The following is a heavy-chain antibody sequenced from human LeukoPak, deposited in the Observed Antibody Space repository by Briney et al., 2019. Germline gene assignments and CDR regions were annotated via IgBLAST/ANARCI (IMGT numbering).Heavy chain of an antibody. D-gene: IGHD6-13*01. CDR2: IYSTGST. CDR3: ARQIASAGTAGFDF. J-gene: IGHJ4*02. Sequence: SESLSLTCTVSGGSISSYYWSWIRQPAGKGLVWIGRIYSTGSTNYNPSLKSRVTMSVDTSKNQFSLRLRSVTAADTAVYYCARQIASAGTAGFDFWGQGALVTVSS. CDR1: GGSISSYY. V-gene: IGHV4-4*07.